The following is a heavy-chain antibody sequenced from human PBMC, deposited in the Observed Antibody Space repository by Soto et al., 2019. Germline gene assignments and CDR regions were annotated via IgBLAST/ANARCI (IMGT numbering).Heavy chain of an antibody. J-gene: IGHJ6*02. CDR3: ASTSGYESYYYYYYGMDV. D-gene: IGHD5-12*01. V-gene: IGHV5-51*01. Sequence: PGESLKISCKGSGYSFTSYWIGWVRQMPGKGLEWMGIIYPGDSDTRYSPSFQGQVTISADNSISTAYLQWSSLKASDQAMYYCASTSGYESYYYYYYGMDVWGQGTTVTVSS. CDR2: IYPGDSDT. CDR1: GYSFTSYW.